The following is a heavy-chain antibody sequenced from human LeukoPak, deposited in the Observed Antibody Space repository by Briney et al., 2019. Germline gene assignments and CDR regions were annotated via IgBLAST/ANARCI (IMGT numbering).Heavy chain of an antibody. Sequence: PSETLSLTCSVSGASISSSSYYWGWIRQPPGKGLEWIGNIYFDGNTYYNPSLKSRLTISIDTSKNQFSLQLTSVSAADTAVYXXXXXXXXXXXXXYYYYYTNVWGKGTTVTVSS. J-gene: IGHJ6*03. CDR2: IYFDGNT. CDR3: XXXXXXXXXXXYYYYYTNV. CDR1: GASISSSSYY. V-gene: IGHV4-39*07.